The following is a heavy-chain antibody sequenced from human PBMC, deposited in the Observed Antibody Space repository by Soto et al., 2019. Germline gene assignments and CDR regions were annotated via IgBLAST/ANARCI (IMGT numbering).Heavy chain of an antibody. V-gene: IGHV1-18*01. CDR1: GYTFTSYG. CDR2: ISAHNGNT. CDR3: ARGRYGDY. D-gene: IGHD1-1*01. Sequence: QVHLVQSGAEVKKPGASVKVSCKASGYTFTSYGSTWVRQAPGQGLEWMGWISAHNGNTDYAQKLQGRVIVTRDTSTSQAYMELRSLISDDTAVYYCARGRYGDYWGQGALVTVAS. J-gene: IGHJ4*02.